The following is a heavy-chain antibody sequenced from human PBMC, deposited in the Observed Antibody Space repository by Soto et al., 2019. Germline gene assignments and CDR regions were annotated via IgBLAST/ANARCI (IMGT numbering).Heavy chain of an antibody. CDR2: SRNKANSYTT. CDR3: VRGYRGVDY. J-gene: IGHJ4*02. Sequence: EVQLVESGGGLVPPGGSLRLSCEVSGFTFSDRYMDWVRQAPGRGLEWVGRSRNKANSYTTEYATSVKGRFTVSRDDLKNLFFRQMNSLKTEDTAVYYCVRGYRGVDYWGQGALVTVSS. CDR1: GFTFSDRY. D-gene: IGHD5-12*01. V-gene: IGHV3-72*01.